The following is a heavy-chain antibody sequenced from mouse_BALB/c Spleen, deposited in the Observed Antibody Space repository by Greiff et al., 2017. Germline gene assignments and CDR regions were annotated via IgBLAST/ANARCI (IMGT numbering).Heavy chain of an antibody. CDR3: ARGGYSWFAY. CDR2: ISSGSSTI. J-gene: IGHJ3*01. V-gene: IGHV5-17*02. CDR1: GFTFSSFG. Sequence: EVKLVESGGGLVQPGGSRKLSCAASGFTFSSFGMHWVRQAPEKGLEWVAYISSGSSTIYYADTVKGRFTISRDHPKNTLFLQMTSLRSEDTAMYYCARGGYSWFAYWGQGTLVTVSA.